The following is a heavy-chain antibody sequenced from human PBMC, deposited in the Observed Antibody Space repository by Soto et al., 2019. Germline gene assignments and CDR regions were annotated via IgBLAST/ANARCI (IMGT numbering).Heavy chain of an antibody. D-gene: IGHD3-10*01. CDR2: IDPSDSHT. V-gene: IGHV5-10-1*01. J-gene: IGHJ4*02. CDR1: GYSFTTSF. Sequence: PGESLKISCKGSGYSFTTSFITWVRQMPGKGLEWMGRIDPSDSHTTYGPSFEGHVTISSDSSITTAYLQWSSLKASDTAMYYCARHARISTPLDSWGQGTLVTVSS. CDR3: ARHARISTPLDS.